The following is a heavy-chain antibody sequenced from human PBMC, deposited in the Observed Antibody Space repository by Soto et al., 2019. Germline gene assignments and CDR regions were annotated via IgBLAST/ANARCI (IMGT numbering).Heavy chain of an antibody. Sequence: PGGSLRLSCAASGFTFSDHYMDWVRQAPGKGLEWVGRTRNKANSYTTEYAASVKGRFTISRDDSKNSLYLQMNSLKTEDTAVYYCARDILGRGYYDYWGPGTLVTVSS. CDR2: TRNKANSYTT. CDR1: GFTFSDHY. CDR3: ARDILGRGYYDY. J-gene: IGHJ4*02. D-gene: IGHD2-15*01. V-gene: IGHV3-72*01.